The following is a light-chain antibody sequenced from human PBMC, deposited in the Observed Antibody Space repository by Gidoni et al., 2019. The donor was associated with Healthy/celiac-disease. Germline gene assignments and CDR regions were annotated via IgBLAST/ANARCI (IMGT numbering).Light chain of an antibody. J-gene: IGKJ2*01. CDR1: QDISSY. Sequence: DIQLTQSPSFLSASVGDRVTITCRASQDISSYLAWYQQKPGKAPERLIYAASILQSGVPSRFSGRGSGTEFTLTISSLQPADFATYYCQQLNSYAFGQGTKVESK. CDR3: QQLNSYA. V-gene: IGKV1-9*01. CDR2: AAS.